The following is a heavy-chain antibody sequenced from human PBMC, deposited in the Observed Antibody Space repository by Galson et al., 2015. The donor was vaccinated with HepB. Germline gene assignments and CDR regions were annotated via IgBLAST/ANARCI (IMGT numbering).Heavy chain of an antibody. D-gene: IGHD2-2*02. Sequence: SVKVSCKASGGTFSSYAISWVRQAPGQGLEWMGRIIPILGIANYAQKFQGRVTITADKSTSTAYMELSSLRSEDTAVYYCARGIVVVPFAIGGGVYYYGMDVWGQGTTVTVSS. CDR1: GGTFSSYA. CDR2: IIPILGIA. CDR3: ARGIVVVPFAIGGGVYYYGMDV. V-gene: IGHV1-69*04. J-gene: IGHJ6*02.